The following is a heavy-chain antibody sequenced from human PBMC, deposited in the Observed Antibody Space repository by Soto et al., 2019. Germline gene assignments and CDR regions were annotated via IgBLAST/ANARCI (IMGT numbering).Heavy chain of an antibody. CDR1: GYTFTNYH. V-gene: IGHV1-46*01. Sequence: ASVKVSCKASGYTFTNYHMHWVRQAPGQGLEWMGKINPSGGSTSFAQKFQGRVTMTSDTSTSTVYMELSSLRSEDTAVYYCATTTRIAVAGNYGMDVCGQGPTVTVYS. D-gene: IGHD6-19*01. J-gene: IGHJ6*02. CDR3: ATTTRIAVAGNYGMDV. CDR2: INPSGGST.